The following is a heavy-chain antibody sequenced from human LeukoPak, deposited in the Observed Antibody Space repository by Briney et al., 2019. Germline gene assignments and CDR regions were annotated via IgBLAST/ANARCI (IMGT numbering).Heavy chain of an antibody. D-gene: IGHD2-2*01. J-gene: IGHJ4*02. CDR3: AKDPQTAIVVVPAAMGFDY. CDR1: GFTFSSSA. Sequence: PGGSLRLSCAASGFTFSSSAMSWVRQVPGKGLEWVSGISASGGSTYYADSVKGRFTISRDNSKNTLYLQMNSLRAEDTAVYYCAKDPQTAIVVVPAAMGFDYWGQGTLVTVSS. CDR2: ISASGGST. V-gene: IGHV3-23*01.